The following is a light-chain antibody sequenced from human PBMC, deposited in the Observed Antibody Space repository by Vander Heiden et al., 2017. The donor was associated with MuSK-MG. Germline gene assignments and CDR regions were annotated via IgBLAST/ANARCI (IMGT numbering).Light chain of an antibody. Sequence: QSDLTQTRAMSGGPGQSITSSCTGNSGDLGAYDYVSCYQQHPGTAPKVLIYDVTKRHSGVPDRFSGSKSGNTASLTISGLRTEDEADYYCCSYAGTSTHVLFGGGTELTVL. CDR1: SGDLGAYDY. CDR3: CSYAGTSTHVL. CDR2: DVT. J-gene: IGLJ2*01. V-gene: IGLV2-11*01.